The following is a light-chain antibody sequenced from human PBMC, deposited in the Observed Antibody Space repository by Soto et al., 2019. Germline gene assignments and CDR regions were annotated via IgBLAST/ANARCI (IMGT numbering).Light chain of an antibody. Sequence: EIVMTQSPATLSGSPGERATLSCRTSQSVSVNLAWYQQKPGQAPRLPIYGASITATGIPARFSGSGSGTEFSLTISSLQSEDFAVYYCHQYNNWPSSFGPGTKVHIK. J-gene: IGKJ3*01. CDR1: QSVSVN. CDR3: HQYNNWPSS. V-gene: IGKV3-15*01. CDR2: GAS.